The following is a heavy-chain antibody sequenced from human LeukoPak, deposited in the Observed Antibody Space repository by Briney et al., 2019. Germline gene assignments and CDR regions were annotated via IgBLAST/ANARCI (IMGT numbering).Heavy chain of an antibody. J-gene: IGHJ1*01. V-gene: IGHV4-59*01. D-gene: IGHD2-21*01. Sequence: PSETLSLTCTVSGGSISSDYWSWIRQPPGKRLQWIGYIYYTGSTNYDASLKSRVTISVDTSKNQFSLKMTSVTTADTAVYYCATFRPGGCFHNWGQGTLVTVSS. CDR2: IYYTGST. CDR3: ATFRPGGCFHN. CDR1: GGSISSDY.